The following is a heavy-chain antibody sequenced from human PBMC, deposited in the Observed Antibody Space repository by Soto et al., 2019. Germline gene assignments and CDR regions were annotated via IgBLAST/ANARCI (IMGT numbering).Heavy chain of an antibody. CDR3: AAWEYSGYDWGAFDI. CDR1: GFTFISYG. CDR2: ISYDGSNK. Sequence: PGGSLKLSCAASGFTFISYGMHWVLQAPGKGLEWVAVISYDGSNKYYADSVKGRFTISRDNSKNTLYLQMNSLRAEDTAVYYCAAWEYSGYDWGAFDIWGQGTMVTVSS. V-gene: IGHV3-30*03. D-gene: IGHD5-12*01. J-gene: IGHJ3*02.